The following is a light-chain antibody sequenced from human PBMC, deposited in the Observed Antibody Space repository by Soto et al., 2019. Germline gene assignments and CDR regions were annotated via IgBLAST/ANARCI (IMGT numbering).Light chain of an antibody. CDR1: QSISSW. Sequence: DLQMTQSPSTLSASVGDRVTITCRASQSISSWLAWYQQKPGKAPKLLIYDASSLESGVPSRFSGSGSGTEFTLTISSLQPDDFATYYCQQYNSYSWTFGQWTKVEIK. V-gene: IGKV1-5*01. CDR2: DAS. CDR3: QQYNSYSWT. J-gene: IGKJ1*01.